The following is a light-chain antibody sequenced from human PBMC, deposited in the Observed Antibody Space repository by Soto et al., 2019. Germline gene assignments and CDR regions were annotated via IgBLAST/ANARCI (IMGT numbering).Light chain of an antibody. CDR2: EGS. CDR1: SSDVGSYNL. Sequence: QSVLTQPASVSGSPGQSITISCTGTSSDVGSYNLVSWSQQHPGKAPKLMIYEGSKRPSGVSNRFSGSKSGNTASLTVSGLQAEDEADYDCCSYAGSSTLVFGGGTKLTVL. CDR3: CSYAGSSTLV. V-gene: IGLV2-23*01. J-gene: IGLJ2*01.